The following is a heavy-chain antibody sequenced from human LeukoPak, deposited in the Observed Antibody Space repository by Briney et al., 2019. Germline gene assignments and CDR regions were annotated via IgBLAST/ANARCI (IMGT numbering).Heavy chain of an antibody. CDR3: ARVLSWQQLPYYYYYMDV. CDR2: IIPIFGTA. J-gene: IGHJ6*03. CDR1: GYTFTSYD. Sequence: GASVKVSCKASGYTFTSYDINWVRQATGQGLEWMGGIIPIFGTANYAQKFQGRVTITTDESTSTAYMELSSLRSEDTAVYYCARVLSWQQLPYYYYYMDVWGKGTTVTVSS. V-gene: IGHV1-69*05. D-gene: IGHD6-13*01.